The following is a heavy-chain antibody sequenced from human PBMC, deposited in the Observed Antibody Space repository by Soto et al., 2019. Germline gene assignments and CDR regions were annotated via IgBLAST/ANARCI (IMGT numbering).Heavy chain of an antibody. CDR2: ISYEGSNK. CDR3: AKVGPAYSGYDYFDY. CDR1: GFTFSSYG. D-gene: IGHD5-12*01. J-gene: IGHJ4*02. Sequence: QVQLVESGGGVVQPGRSLRLSCAASGFTFSSYGIHWVRQAPGKGLEWAAFISYEGSNKYYADSVKGRFTVSRDNSKNTLYLQMNSLRAEDTAVYYWAKVGPAYSGYDYFDYWGQGTLVTVSS. V-gene: IGHV3-30*18.